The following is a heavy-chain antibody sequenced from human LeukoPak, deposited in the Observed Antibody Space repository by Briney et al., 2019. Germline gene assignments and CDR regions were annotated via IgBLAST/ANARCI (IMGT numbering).Heavy chain of an antibody. CDR1: GGSFSGYY. J-gene: IGHJ4*02. D-gene: IGHD2-2*01. CDR3: ARHPTFNCSSTSCYSFDY. V-gene: IGHV4-34*01. Sequence: SETLSLTCAVYGGSFSGYYWSWIRQPPGKGLEWIGSIYYSGSTYYNPSLKSRVTISVDTSKNQFSLKLSSVTAADTAVYYCARHPTFNCSSTSCYSFDYWGQGTLVTVSS. CDR2: IYYSGST.